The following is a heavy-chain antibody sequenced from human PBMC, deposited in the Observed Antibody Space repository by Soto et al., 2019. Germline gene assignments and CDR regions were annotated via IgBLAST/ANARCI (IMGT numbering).Heavy chain of an antibody. CDR1: LDSISNSY. J-gene: IGHJ5*02. CDR2: IYSSGNA. CDR3: AKGRGFYSDNYFDP. D-gene: IGHD3-22*01. Sequence: QVQLLESGPGLVKPSETLSLTCSVSLDSISNSYWTWIRQPAGKGLEWIGHIYSSGNANYNPSLKSRVTMSLETSKKQFSLSLKSVTAADTAIYYCAKGRGFYSDNYFDPWGQGTQVTVSS. V-gene: IGHV4-4*07.